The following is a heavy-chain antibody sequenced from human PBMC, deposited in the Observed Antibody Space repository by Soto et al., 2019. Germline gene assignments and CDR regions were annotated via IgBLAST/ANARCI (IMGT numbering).Heavy chain of an antibody. CDR2: ISAYNGNT. D-gene: IGHD1-1*01. CDR1: GYTFTSYG. CDR3: ARISGGRHDFDV. Sequence: ASVKVSCKASGYTFTSYGISWLRQAPGQGLEWMGWISAYNGNTNYGQKLQGRVTMTADKSTSKAYMEVRRLTTHDTAVYYRARISGGRHDFDVWGEGTVVTVSS. V-gene: IGHV1-18*04. J-gene: IGHJ3*01.